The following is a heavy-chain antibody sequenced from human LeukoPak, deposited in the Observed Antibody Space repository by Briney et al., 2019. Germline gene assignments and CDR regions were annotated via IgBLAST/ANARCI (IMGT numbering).Heavy chain of an antibody. V-gene: IGHV1-46*03. Sequence: ASVKVSCKASGYTFTNYYMHWVRQAPGQGLEYMGILDPSAGDTTYAQKFQGRVTMTRDTSTSTVYMELSSLRFEDTAVYYCAYLVLQLWFPPLDYWGQGTLVTVSS. CDR3: AYLVLQLWFPPLDY. CDR2: LDPSAGDT. CDR1: GYTFTNYY. J-gene: IGHJ4*02. D-gene: IGHD5-18*01.